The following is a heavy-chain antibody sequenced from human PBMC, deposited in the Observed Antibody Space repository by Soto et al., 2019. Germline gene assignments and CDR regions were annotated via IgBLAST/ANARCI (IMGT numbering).Heavy chain of an antibody. D-gene: IGHD2-8*01. J-gene: IGHJ4*02. CDR2: IWYDGSNK. V-gene: IGHV3-33*01. CDR3: ARYGQFASDY. CDR1: GFTFSTYG. Sequence: PGGSLRLSCAASGFTFSTYGMHWVRQAPGKGLEWVAVIWYDGSNKYYVDSVKGRFTISRDNSKNTLYLQMNSLRAEDTAVYYCARYGQFASDYWGQGTLVTVSS.